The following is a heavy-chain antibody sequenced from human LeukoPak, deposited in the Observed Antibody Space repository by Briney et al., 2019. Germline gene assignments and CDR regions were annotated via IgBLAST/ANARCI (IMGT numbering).Heavy chain of an antibody. Sequence: GGSLRLSCAASGFTFSSYSMNWVRQAPGKGLEWVSYISSSSSTIYYADSVKGRFTISRDNSKNTLYLQMNSLRAEDTAVYYCAKGTGDSSTYFDLWGRGTLVTVSS. CDR3: AKGTGDSSTYFDL. J-gene: IGHJ2*01. CDR1: GFTFSSYS. CDR2: ISSSSSTI. V-gene: IGHV3-48*01. D-gene: IGHD3-22*01.